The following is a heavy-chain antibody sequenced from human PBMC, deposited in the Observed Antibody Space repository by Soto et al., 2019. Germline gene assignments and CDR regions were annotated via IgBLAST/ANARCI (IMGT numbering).Heavy chain of an antibody. CDR1: GGSISSYY. Sequence: QVQLQESGPGLVKPSETLSLTCTVSGGSISSYYWSWIRQPPGKGLEWIGYIYYSGSTNYNPSLKGLLPTAVHPPNNQFSLTPSSVTPADTAAYYFASRYGVTLAYWGQGTLVTVSS. V-gene: IGHV4-59*12. D-gene: IGHD4-17*01. J-gene: IGHJ4*02. CDR3: ASRYGVTLAY. CDR2: IYYSGST.